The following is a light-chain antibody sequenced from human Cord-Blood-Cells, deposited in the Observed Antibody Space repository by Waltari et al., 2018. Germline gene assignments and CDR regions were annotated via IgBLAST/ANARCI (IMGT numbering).Light chain of an antibody. Sequence: QSALTQPASVSGSPGQSITISCTGTSSDVGGYNYVSWYQQPPGKAPKLMIYDVSKRPSGVSNRLSGSKSGNTGSLTISGLQAEDEADYYCSSYTSSSTVVFGGGTKLTVL. CDR2: DVS. CDR1: SSDVGGYNY. CDR3: SSYTSSSTVV. V-gene: IGLV2-14*01. J-gene: IGLJ2*01.